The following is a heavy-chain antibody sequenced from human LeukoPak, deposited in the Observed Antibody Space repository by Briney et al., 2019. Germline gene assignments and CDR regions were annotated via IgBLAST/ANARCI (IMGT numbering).Heavy chain of an antibody. CDR1: GYTFTGYY. CDR3: ARGGGGYYYYMDV. Sequence: ASVKVSCKASGYTFTGYYMHWVRQAPGQGLEWMGRINPNSGGTNYAQKFQGRVTMTRDTSISTAYMELSRLRSDDTAVYSCARGGGGYYYYMDVWGKGTTVTVSS. D-gene: IGHD3-16*01. CDR2: INPNSGGT. V-gene: IGHV1-2*06. J-gene: IGHJ6*03.